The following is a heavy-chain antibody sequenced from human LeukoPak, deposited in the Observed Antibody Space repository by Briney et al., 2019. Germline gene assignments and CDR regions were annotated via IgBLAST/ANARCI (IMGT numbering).Heavy chain of an antibody. D-gene: IGHD3-10*01. CDR1: GGSISSGGYS. Sequence: SETLSLTCAVSGGSISSGGYSWSWIRQPPGQGLEWIVYIYHSGSTYSNHSLTSPVTISVDRSKNQFSLKLSSVTAADTAVYYCAGRTYGSGTPFDYWGQGTLVTVSS. J-gene: IGHJ4*02. CDR2: IYHSGST. V-gene: IGHV4-30-2*01. CDR3: AGRTYGSGTPFDY.